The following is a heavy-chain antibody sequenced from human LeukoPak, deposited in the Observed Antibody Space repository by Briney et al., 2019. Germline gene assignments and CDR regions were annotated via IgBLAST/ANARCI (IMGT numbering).Heavy chain of an antibody. V-gene: IGHV3-48*01. CDR1: GFTFSTYS. J-gene: IGHJ4*02. CDR3: ARDRMGGSFDY. Sequence: SGGSLRLSCAASGFTFSTYSFNWVRQAPGRGLEWISYITSNSRTIYYADSVKGRFSISRDSAKNSLYLQMNSLRAEDTAVYYCARDRMGGSFDYWGQGTLVTVSS. CDR2: ITSNSRTI. D-gene: IGHD2-15*01.